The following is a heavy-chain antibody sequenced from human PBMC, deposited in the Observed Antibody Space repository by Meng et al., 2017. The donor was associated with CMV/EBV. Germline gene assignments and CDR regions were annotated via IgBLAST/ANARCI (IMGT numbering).Heavy chain of an antibody. CDR2: IIPIFGTA. D-gene: IGHD3-22*01. V-gene: IGHV1-69*05. Sequence: SVKVSCKASGGTFSSYAISWVRQATGQGLEWMGGIIPIFGTANYAQKFQGRVTITTDESTSTAYMELSSLRSEDAAVYYCARKSGPTRGYWRAQGDAFDIWGQGTMVTVSS. J-gene: IGHJ3*02. CDR1: GGTFSSYA. CDR3: ARKSGPTRGYWRAQGDAFDI.